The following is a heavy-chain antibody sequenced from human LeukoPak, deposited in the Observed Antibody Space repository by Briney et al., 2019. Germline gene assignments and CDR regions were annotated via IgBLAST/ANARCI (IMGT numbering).Heavy chain of an antibody. Sequence: QPGRSLRLSCAASGFTFSSYSMNWVRQAPGKGLEWVSSISSSSSYIYYADSVKGRFTISRDNAKNSLYLQMNSLRAEDTAVYYCARDRLYYYDSSGYLGTFDYWGQGTLVTVSS. V-gene: IGHV3-21*01. CDR1: GFTFSSYS. J-gene: IGHJ4*02. D-gene: IGHD3-22*01. CDR2: ISSSSSYI. CDR3: ARDRLYYYDSSGYLGTFDY.